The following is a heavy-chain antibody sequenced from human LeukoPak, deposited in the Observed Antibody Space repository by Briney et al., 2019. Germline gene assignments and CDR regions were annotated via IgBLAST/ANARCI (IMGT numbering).Heavy chain of an antibody. CDR2: IYYSGST. V-gene: IGHV4-39*07. CDR1: GGSISSSSYY. CDR3: ARVPAVGNVLRFLEEEEWFDP. Sequence: SETLSLTCTVSGGSISSSSYYWGWIRQPPGKGLEWIGSIYYSGSTYYNPSLKSRVTISVDTSKNQFSLKLSSVTAADTAVYYCARVPAVGNVLRFLEEEEWFDPWGQGTLVTVSS. J-gene: IGHJ5*02. D-gene: IGHD3-3*01.